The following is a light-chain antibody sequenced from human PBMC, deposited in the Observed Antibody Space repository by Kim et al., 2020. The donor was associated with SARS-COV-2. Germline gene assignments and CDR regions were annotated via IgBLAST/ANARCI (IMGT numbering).Light chain of an antibody. Sequence: PGQTARITCCGDALPKQYAYWYQQKPGQAPVLVIYKDSERPSGIPERFSGSSSGTTVTLTISGVQAEDEADYYCQSADSSGTWVFGGGTQLTVL. V-gene: IGLV3-25*03. CDR2: KDS. CDR3: QSADSSGTWV. CDR1: ALPKQY. J-gene: IGLJ3*02.